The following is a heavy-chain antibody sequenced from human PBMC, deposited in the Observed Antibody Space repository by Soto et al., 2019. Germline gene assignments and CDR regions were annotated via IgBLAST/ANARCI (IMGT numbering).Heavy chain of an antibody. CDR1: VDSISSGGFN. V-gene: IGHV4-31*03. Sequence: SETLSLTCTVSVDSISSGGFNWHWIRQHPGKGLEWIGYIYHSGYTIFNPSLRSRVSMSVDTSRNQFSLNLSSVTAADTAIYYCAREGLVLAPSTVNSDHYYYAMDVWGQGTTVTVSS. CDR2: IYHSGYT. J-gene: IGHJ6*02. D-gene: IGHD3-3*02. CDR3: AREGLVLAPSTVNSDHYYYAMDV.